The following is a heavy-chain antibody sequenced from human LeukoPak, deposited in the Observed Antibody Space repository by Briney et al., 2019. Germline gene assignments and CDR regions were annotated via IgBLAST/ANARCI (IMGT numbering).Heavy chain of an antibody. V-gene: IGHV1-46*01. CDR2: ISPSGGST. J-gene: IGHJ4*02. D-gene: IGHD3-9*01. CDR1: GYTFTSNY. Sequence: GGSLRLSCAASGYTFTSNYMHWVRQAPGQGPEWMGVISPSGGSTTYAQKFQGRVTLTRDMSTSTDYLELSSLRSEDTAVYYCARTYYDILTGYPIDYWGQGTLVTVSS. CDR3: ARTYYDILTGYPIDY.